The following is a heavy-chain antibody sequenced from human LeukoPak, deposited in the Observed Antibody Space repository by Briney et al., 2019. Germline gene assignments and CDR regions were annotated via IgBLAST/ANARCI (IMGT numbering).Heavy chain of an antibody. CDR1: GFTFSSYA. V-gene: IGHV3-30*14. CDR2: IRDSGET. J-gene: IGHJ5*02. D-gene: IGHD2-8*01. CDR3: ARDRAAQEWVEFDP. Sequence: GRSLRLSCAASGFTFSSYAMHWVRQAPGKGLEWVSLIRDSGETFYADSVKGRFTISRDDSKNTVYLQMNSLRVEDTAVYFCARDRAAQEWVEFDPWGQGTLVTVSS.